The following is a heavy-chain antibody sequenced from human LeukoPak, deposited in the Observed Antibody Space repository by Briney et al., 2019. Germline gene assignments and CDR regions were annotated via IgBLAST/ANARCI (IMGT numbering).Heavy chain of an antibody. D-gene: IGHD3-22*01. Sequence: GRSLRLSCAASGFTFSSYGMHWVRQAPGKGLEWVAVISYDGSNKYYADSVKGRFTISRDNSKNTLYLQMNSLRAEDTAVYYCAALLYDSSGYYYGGAFDIWGQGTTVTVSS. CDR1: GFTFSSYG. CDR3: AALLYDSSGYYYGGAFDI. V-gene: IGHV3-30*03. J-gene: IGHJ3*02. CDR2: ISYDGSNK.